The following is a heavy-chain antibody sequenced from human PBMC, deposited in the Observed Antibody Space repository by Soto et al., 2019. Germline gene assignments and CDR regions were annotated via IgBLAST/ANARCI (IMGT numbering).Heavy chain of an antibody. Sequence: GESLTISCEVSGYSFPNYWIVWVLQMPGKGLECMGTIYPGDSDTRYSPSFQCQVTISADKSTTTAYLQWSSLKASDSAMYYCARSPGRSGSSYFLGALADFDYWGQGTMVTVSS. D-gene: IGHD3-10*01. CDR3: ARSPGRSGSSYFLGALADFDY. CDR2: IYPGDSDT. CDR1: GYSFPNYW. J-gene: IGHJ4*02. V-gene: IGHV5-51*01.